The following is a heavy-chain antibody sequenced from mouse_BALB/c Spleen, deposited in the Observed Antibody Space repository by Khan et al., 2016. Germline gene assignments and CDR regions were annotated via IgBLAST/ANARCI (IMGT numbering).Heavy chain of an antibody. D-gene: IGHD1-3*01. CDR2: INTYTGEP. Sequence: QVQLVQSGPELKKPGETVKLSCKASGYTFTNYGMTWVKQAPGKGLKWMGCINTYTGEPTYTDDFKGRFAFSLETSASTAYLQIINLKHEDTATSVWTSDGDNYDFDYWGQGTTLTVSA. V-gene: IGHV9-3-1*01. J-gene: IGHJ2*01. CDR1: GYTFTNYG. CDR3: TSDGDNYDFDY.